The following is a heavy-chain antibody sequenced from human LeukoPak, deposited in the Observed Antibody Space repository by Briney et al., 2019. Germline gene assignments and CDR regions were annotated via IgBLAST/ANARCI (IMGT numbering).Heavy chain of an antibody. Sequence: GGSLRLPCAASGFTFSSYGMHWVRQAPGKGLEWVAVIWYDGSNKYYADSVKGRFTISRDNSKNTLYLQMNSLRAEDTAVYYCARGPIGGNWFDPWGQGTLVTVSS. CDR3: ARGPIGGNWFDP. V-gene: IGHV3-33*01. CDR1: GFTFSSYG. J-gene: IGHJ5*02. D-gene: IGHD3-10*01. CDR2: IWYDGSNK.